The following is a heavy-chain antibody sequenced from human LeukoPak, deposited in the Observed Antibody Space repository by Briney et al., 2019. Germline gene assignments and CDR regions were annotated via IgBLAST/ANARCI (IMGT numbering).Heavy chain of an antibody. CDR3: ARDVVVPAAMGDYYYYYGMDV. V-gene: IGHV3-23*01. Sequence: PGGSLRLSCAASGFTFSSYAMHWVRQAPGKGLEWVSAISGSGGSTYYADSVKGRFTISRDNAKNSLYLQMNSLRAEDTAVYYCARDVVVPAAMGDYYYYYGMDVWGQGTTVTVSS. CDR1: GFTFSSYA. D-gene: IGHD2-2*01. CDR2: ISGSGGST. J-gene: IGHJ6*02.